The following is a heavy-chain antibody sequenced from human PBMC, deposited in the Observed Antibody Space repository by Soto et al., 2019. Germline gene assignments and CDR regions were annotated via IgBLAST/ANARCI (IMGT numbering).Heavy chain of an antibody. D-gene: IGHD2-15*01. CDR1: GFTFNYHS. Sequence: PGGSLRLSCAASGFTFNYHSMHWVRQAPGKGLQWVAVISYDGSNKYYTDSVTGRFTISRDNSKNMVYLQMNSLGPEDTALYSCARDREGQHHLLQLIDYWAQGTLVTVSS. J-gene: IGHJ4*02. CDR2: ISYDGSNK. V-gene: IGHV3-30-3*01. CDR3: ARDREGQHHLLQLIDY.